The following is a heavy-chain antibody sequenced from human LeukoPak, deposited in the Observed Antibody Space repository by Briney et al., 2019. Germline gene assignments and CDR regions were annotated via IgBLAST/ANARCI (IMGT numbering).Heavy chain of an antibody. V-gene: IGHV1-8*01. CDR3: AKGPYDYVWRSYPKNDY. D-gene: IGHD3-16*02. CDR2: MNPNSGNT. J-gene: IGHJ4*02. Sequence: GASVKVSCKASGYTFTSYDINWVRQATGQGLEWMGWMNPNSGNTGYAQKFQGRVTMTRNTSISTAYMELSSLRSEDTAVYYCAKGPYDYVWRSYPKNDYWGQGTLVTVSS. CDR1: GYTFTSYD.